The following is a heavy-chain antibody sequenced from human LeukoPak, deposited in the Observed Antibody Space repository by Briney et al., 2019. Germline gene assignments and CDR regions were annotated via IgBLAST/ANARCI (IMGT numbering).Heavy chain of an antibody. V-gene: IGHV1-18*01. J-gene: IGHJ4*02. D-gene: IGHD3-10*02. CDR1: GYTFSSYV. CDR2: ISTYSGNS. Sequence: GASVKVSCKASGYTFSSYVLTWVRQAPGQGLEWMGRISTYSGNSNYAQKFQDRVTMTTDTSTSTAYMDLRNLSSDDTAVYYCARTMTTLTTHGELDFWGQGTLITVFS. CDR3: ARTMTTLTTHGELDF.